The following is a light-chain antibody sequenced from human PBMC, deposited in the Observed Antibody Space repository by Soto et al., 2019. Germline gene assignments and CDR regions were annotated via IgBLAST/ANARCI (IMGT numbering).Light chain of an antibody. CDR3: QQSYSTPRT. CDR2: AAS. Sequence: DIQMTQSPSSLSASVGDRVTITCRSSQRISRYLNWYRQKPGKAPELLIYAASTLQSGVPSTFSGSGSGTDFTLTISSLQPEDFATYYCQQSYSTPRTVGQGTKVEIK. J-gene: IGKJ1*01. CDR1: QRISRY. V-gene: IGKV1-39*01.